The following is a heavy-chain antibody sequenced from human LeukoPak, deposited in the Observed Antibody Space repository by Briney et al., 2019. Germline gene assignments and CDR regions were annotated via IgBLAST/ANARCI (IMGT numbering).Heavy chain of an antibody. D-gene: IGHD3-3*01. CDR3: AKVPSISRWFDP. CDR1: EFTFSNYN. Sequence: GGSLRLSCAASEFTFSNYNMNWVRQAPGKGLEWVSYISSSSIIYYADSVKGRFTISRDNSKNTLYLQMNSLRAEDTAVYYCAKVPSISRWFDPWGQGTLVSVSS. J-gene: IGHJ5*02. V-gene: IGHV3-48*01. CDR2: ISSSSII.